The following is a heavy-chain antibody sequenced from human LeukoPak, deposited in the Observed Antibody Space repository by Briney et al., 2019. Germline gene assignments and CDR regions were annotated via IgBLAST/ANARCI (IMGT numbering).Heavy chain of an antibody. CDR1: GGSISSSSYS. CDR2: IYYSGST. J-gene: IGHJ4*02. D-gene: IGHD2-15*01. V-gene: IGHV4-39*01. Sequence: SETLSLTCTVSGGSISSSSYSWGWIRQPPGKGLEWIGSIYYSGSTYYNPSLKSRVTISVDTSKNQFSLKLSSVTAADTAVYYCARLAATLFDYWGQGTLVTVSS. CDR3: ARLAATLFDY.